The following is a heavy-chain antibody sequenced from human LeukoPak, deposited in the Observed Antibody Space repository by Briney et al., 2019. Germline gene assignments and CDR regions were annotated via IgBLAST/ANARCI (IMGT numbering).Heavy chain of an antibody. Sequence: SVKASCKASGFTFTSSAIQWVRQARGQRLEWIGWIVVGSGNTNYAQKFQERVTITRDMSTSTVYMELSSLRSEDTAVYYCAARQLWLRGNVNYFDYWGQGTLVTVSS. CDR2: IVVGSGNT. J-gene: IGHJ4*02. D-gene: IGHD5-18*01. V-gene: IGHV1-58*02. CDR1: GFTFTSSA. CDR3: AARQLWLRGNVNYFDY.